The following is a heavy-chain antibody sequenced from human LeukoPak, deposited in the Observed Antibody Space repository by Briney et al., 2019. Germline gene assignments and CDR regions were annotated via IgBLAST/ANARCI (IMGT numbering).Heavy chain of an antibody. V-gene: IGHV3-23*01. D-gene: IGHD4-17*01. CDR2: ISGSGGST. Sequence: SWIRQHPGKGLEWVSAISGSGGSTYYADSVKGRFTISRDNSKNTLYLQMNSLRAEDTAVYYCAKNGLYGDPPDAFDIWGQGTMVTVSS. CDR3: AKNGLYGDPPDAFDI. J-gene: IGHJ3*02.